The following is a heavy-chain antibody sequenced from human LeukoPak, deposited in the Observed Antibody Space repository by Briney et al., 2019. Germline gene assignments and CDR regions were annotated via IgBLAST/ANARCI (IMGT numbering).Heavy chain of an antibody. D-gene: IGHD3-22*01. J-gene: IGHJ4*02. CDR1: GFTFSSYS. Sequence: GGSLRLSCAASGFTFSSYSMNWVRQAPGKGLEWVSSISSSSSYIYYADSVKGRFTISRDNAKNSLYLQMNSLRAEDTAVYYCARDGYFGGSQSGRGFDYWGQGTLVTVSS. CDR2: ISSSSSYI. V-gene: IGHV3-21*01. CDR3: ARDGYFGGSQSGRGFDY.